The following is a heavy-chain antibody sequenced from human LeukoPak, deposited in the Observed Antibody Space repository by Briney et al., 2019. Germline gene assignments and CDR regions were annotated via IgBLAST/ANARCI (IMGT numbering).Heavy chain of an antibody. V-gene: IGHV3-7*01. CDR3: ARDKHYYDSSGYDPFDY. CDR1: GFTFSSYG. Sequence: GGSLRLSCAASGFTFSSYGMHWVRQAPGKGLEWVANIKQDGSERHYVDSVKGRFTISRDNAKNSLYLQMNSLRVEDTAVYYCARDKHYYDSSGYDPFDYWGQGTLVTVSS. J-gene: IGHJ4*02. D-gene: IGHD3-22*01. CDR2: IKQDGSER.